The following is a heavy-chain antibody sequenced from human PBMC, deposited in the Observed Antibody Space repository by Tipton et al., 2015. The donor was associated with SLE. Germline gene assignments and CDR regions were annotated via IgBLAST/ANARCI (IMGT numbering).Heavy chain of an antibody. V-gene: IGHV4-39*07. D-gene: IGHD6-19*01. CDR1: GGSISSGSYY. CDR3: ARGGAVAGY. CDR2: INHSGST. J-gene: IGHJ4*02. Sequence: TLSLTCTVSGGSISSGSYYWSWIRQPPGKGLEWIGEINHSGSTNYNPSLKSRVTISVDTSKNQFSLKLSSVTAADTAVYYCARGGAVAGYWGQGTLVTVSS.